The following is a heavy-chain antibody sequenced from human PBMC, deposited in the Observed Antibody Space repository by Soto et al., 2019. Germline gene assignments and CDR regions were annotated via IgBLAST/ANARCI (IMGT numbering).Heavy chain of an antibody. Sequence: ASVKVSCKASGYTFTSYGISWVRQAPGQGLEWMGWISAYNGNTNYAQKLQGRVTMTTDTSTNTAYMELRSLRSDDTAVYYCARLPGWSGYYPEAIYYYYGMDVWGQGTTVTVS. CDR3: ARLPGWSGYYPEAIYYYYGMDV. V-gene: IGHV1-18*04. J-gene: IGHJ6*02. D-gene: IGHD3-3*01. CDR1: GYTFTSYG. CDR2: ISAYNGNT.